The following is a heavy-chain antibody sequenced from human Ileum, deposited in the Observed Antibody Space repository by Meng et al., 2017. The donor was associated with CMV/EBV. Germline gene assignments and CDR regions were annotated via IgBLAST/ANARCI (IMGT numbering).Heavy chain of an antibody. D-gene: IGHD1-26*01. V-gene: IGHV1-2*02. CDR3: TRRIVGATYVDY. CDR1: GCTFTDYY. Sequence: SCKASGCTFTDYYIQWIRQAPGQGPEWMGWISPNSGGTNYAQKFQGRVTMTRDTSISTAYMELNSLRSDDTAIYYCTRRIVGATYVDYWGQGTLVTVSS. J-gene: IGHJ4*02. CDR2: ISPNSGGT.